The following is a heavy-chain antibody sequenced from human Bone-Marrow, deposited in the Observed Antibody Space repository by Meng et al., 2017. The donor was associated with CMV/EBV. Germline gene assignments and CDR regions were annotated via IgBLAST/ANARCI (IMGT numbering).Heavy chain of an antibody. J-gene: IGHJ4*02. CDR3: ARDRSHGYFFDY. D-gene: IGHD5-24*01. CDR2: ISSSGSYI. V-gene: IGHV3-21*01. Sequence: CAASGFTFSSYRMTWVRQAPGKGREWVSSISSSGSYIYYADSVKGRFTISRDNAKNSLYLQMNSLRAEDTAVYYCARDRSHGYFFDYWGQGTLVTVSS. CDR1: GFTFSSYR.